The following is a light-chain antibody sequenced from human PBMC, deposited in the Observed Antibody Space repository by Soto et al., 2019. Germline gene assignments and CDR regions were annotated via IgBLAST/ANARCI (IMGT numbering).Light chain of an antibody. CDR1: QSVSSSY. V-gene: IGKV3-20*01. Sequence: EIVFTQSPATLSLSPGERATLSCRASQSVSSSYLAWYQQKPGQAPRLLIYGASSRATGIPDRFSGSGSGTDFTLTISRLEPEDFAVYYCQQYGSSLTWTFGQGTKVDIK. CDR2: GAS. J-gene: IGKJ1*01. CDR3: QQYGSSLTWT.